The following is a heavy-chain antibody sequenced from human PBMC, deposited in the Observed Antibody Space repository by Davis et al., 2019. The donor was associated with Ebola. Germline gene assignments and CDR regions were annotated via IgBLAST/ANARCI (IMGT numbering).Heavy chain of an antibody. CDR2: VRSHGSDD. V-gene: IGHV3-30*02. CDR3: ARDAVRDGYYYFDY. J-gene: IGHJ4*02. D-gene: IGHD5-24*01. CDR1: GFTFNIFD. Sequence: PGGSLRLSCAASGFTFNIFDMHWVRQAPGRGLEWVAFVRSHGSDDHYADSVKGRFTISRDNSKNTLYLQMNSLRPEDTAVYYCARDAVRDGYYYFDYWGQGTLVTVSS.